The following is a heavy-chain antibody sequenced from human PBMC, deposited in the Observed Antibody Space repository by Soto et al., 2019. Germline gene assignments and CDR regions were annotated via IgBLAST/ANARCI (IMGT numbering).Heavy chain of an antibody. J-gene: IGHJ3*02. V-gene: IGHV4-30-4*01. CDR2: IYYSGST. Sequence: SETLSLTCTVSGGSISSGDYYWSWIRQPPGKGLEWIGYIYYSGSTYYNPSLKSRVTISVDTSKNQFSLKLSSVTAADTAVYYCARDLGFNYYDSSGYPGAFDIWGQGTMVTVSS. D-gene: IGHD3-22*01. CDR3: ARDLGFNYYDSSGYPGAFDI. CDR1: GGSISSGDYY.